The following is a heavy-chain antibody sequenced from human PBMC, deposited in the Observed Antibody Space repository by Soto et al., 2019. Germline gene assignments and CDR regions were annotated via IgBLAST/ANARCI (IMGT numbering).Heavy chain of an antibody. CDR3: ARAGYSSGWYYAFDV. Sequence: QVQLVQSGAEVKKPGASVKVSCKAPGYTFTGYYMHWVRQAPGQGLEWMGWVNPNSGGTNYAQKFQGRVTMTRDTSNSTAYMVLSRLRADDTAVYYCARAGYSSGWYYAFDVWGQGTMVTVSS. V-gene: IGHV1-2*02. CDR1: GYTFTGYY. J-gene: IGHJ3*01. CDR2: VNPNSGGT. D-gene: IGHD6-19*01.